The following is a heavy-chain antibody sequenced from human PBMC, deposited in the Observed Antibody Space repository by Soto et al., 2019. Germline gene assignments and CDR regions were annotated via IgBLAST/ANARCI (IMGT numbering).Heavy chain of an antibody. CDR3: ARGRGGWYYY. J-gene: IGHJ4*02. D-gene: IGHD6-19*01. Sequence: SETLSLTCTVSGGSISSYYWSWIRQPPGKGLEWIGYIYYSGSTNYNPSLKSRVTISVDTSKNQFSLKLSSVTAADTAVYYCARGRGGWYYYWGQGTLITVSS. CDR2: IYYSGST. V-gene: IGHV4-59*12. CDR1: GGSISSYY.